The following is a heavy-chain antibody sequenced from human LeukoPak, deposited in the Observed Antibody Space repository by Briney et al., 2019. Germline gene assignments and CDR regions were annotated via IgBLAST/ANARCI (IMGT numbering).Heavy chain of an antibody. V-gene: IGHV3-11*01. CDR3: ASQGGDFDY. Sequence: GGSLRLSCAASGFTFSAYYMSWIRQAPGKGLEWVSYISSSGNTIYYADSVKGRFTISRDNAKNSLYLQMNSLRAEDTAVYYCASQGGDFDYWGQGTLVTVSS. D-gene: IGHD3-16*01. J-gene: IGHJ4*02. CDR2: ISSSGNTI. CDR1: GFTFSAYY.